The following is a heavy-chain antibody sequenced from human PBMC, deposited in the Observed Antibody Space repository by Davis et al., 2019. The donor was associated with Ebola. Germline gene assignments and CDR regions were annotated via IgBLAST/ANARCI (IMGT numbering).Heavy chain of an antibody. CDR1: GLAFDKYD. D-gene: IGHD1-7*01. Sequence: PGGSLRLSCVASGLAFDKYDISWVRLAPGKGLAWISRVGPGGDSSYANSVRGRFTISRDNSMNTVHLQMDSLTAEDTAVYYCVRTTYGAPEYWGQGTLVTVSS. CDR2: VGPGGDS. CDR3: VRTTYGAPEY. V-gene: IGHV3-23*01. J-gene: IGHJ4*02.